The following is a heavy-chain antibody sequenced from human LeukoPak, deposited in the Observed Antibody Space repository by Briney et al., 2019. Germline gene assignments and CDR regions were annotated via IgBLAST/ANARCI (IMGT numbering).Heavy chain of an antibody. CDR3: AKPYYYGSRSYMDY. J-gene: IGHJ4*02. Sequence: GRSLRLSCAASGFTFSSYGMHWVRQAPGKGREWVAVISYDGSNTYYADSVTGRFTISRDNSKNMLYLQMNSLRAEDTAVYYCAKPYYYGSRSYMDYWGQGTLVTVSS. V-gene: IGHV3-30*18. D-gene: IGHD3-10*01. CDR2: ISYDGSNT. CDR1: GFTFSSYG.